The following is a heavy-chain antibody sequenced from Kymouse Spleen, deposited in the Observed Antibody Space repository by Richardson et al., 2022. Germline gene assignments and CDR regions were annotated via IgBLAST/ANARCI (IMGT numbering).Heavy chain of an antibody. J-gene: IGHJ6*02. CDR3: ARDPSIAAREYYYYYGMDV. V-gene: IGHV3-48*02. D-gene: IGHD6-6*01. Sequence: EVQLVESGGGLVQPGGSLRLSCAASGFTFSSYSMNWVRQAPGKGLEWVSYISSSSSTIYYADSVKGRFTISRDNAKNSLYLQMNSLRDEDTAVYYCARDPSIAAREYYYYYGMDVWGQGTTVTVSS. CDR1: GFTFSSYS. CDR2: ISSSSSTI.